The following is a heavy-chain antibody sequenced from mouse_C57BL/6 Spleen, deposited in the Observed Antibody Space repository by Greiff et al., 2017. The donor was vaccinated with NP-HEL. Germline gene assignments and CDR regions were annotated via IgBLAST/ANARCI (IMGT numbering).Heavy chain of an antibody. CDR2: ISYSGST. V-gene: IGHV3-1*01. Sequence: EVKLQESGPGMVKPSQSLSLTCTVTGYSITSGYDWHWIRHFPGNKLEWMGYISYSGSTNYNPSLKSRISITHDTSKNHFFLKLNSVTTEDTATYYCARDREDGYAMDYWGQGTSVTVSS. CDR1: GYSITSGYD. D-gene: IGHD3-3*01. J-gene: IGHJ4*01. CDR3: ARDREDGYAMDY.